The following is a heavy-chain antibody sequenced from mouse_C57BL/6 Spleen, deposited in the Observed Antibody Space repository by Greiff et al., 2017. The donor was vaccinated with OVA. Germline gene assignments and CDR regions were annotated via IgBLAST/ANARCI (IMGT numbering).Heavy chain of an antibody. CDR1: GYSITSGYY. V-gene: IGHV3-6*01. CDR3: ERGSYDYDVGGYFDY. D-gene: IGHD2-4*01. CDR2: ISYDGSN. Sequence: EVQLQESGPGLVKPSQSLSLTCSVTGYSITSGYYWNWIRQFPGNKLEWMGYISYDGSNNYNPSLKNRISITRDTSKNQFFLKLNSVTTEDTATYYGERGSYDYDVGGYFDYWGQGTTLTVSS. J-gene: IGHJ2*01.